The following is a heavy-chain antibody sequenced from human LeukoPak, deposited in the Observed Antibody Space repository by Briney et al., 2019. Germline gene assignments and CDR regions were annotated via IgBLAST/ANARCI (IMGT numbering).Heavy chain of an antibody. J-gene: IGHJ4*02. CDR3: GREGGNWGEGYFDY. D-gene: IGHD7-27*01. CDR1: GFTFSDYY. V-gene: IGHV3-11*01. CDR2: ITSSGDTI. Sequence: KTGGSLRLSCAASGFTFSDYYMSWMRQVPGKGLEWVSHITSSGDTIYYADSVKGRFTISRDIPENSVYLQMNSLRAEDTAVYYGGREGGNWGEGYFDYWGQGTLVTVSS.